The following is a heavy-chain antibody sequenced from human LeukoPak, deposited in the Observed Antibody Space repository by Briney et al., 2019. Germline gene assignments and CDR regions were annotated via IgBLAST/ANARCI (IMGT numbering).Heavy chain of an antibody. Sequence: PGGPLRLSCAASGFTFSSYAMSWVRQAPGKGLEWVSAISGSGVSTYYADSVKGRFTISRDNSKNTLYLQMNSLRAEDTAVYYCAKPRILYYCSSTSCHEGGFDCWGQGTLVTVSS. CDR3: AKPRILYYCSSTSCHEGGFDC. CDR2: ISGSGVST. V-gene: IGHV3-23*01. CDR1: GFTFSSYA. D-gene: IGHD2-2*01. J-gene: IGHJ4*02.